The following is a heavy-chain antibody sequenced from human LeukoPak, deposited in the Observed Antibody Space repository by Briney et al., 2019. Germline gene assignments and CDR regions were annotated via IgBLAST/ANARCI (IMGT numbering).Heavy chain of an antibody. Sequence: GESLKISCKGSGYSFTSYWISWVRQMPGKGLEWMGRIDPSDSYTNYSPSFGGHVTISADKSISTAYLQWSSLKASGIATYYCARHYGAAGDFDYWGQGTLVTVSS. J-gene: IGHJ4*02. CDR2: IDPSDSYT. V-gene: IGHV5-10-1*01. CDR1: GYSFTSYW. CDR3: ARHYGAAGDFDY. D-gene: IGHD6-13*01.